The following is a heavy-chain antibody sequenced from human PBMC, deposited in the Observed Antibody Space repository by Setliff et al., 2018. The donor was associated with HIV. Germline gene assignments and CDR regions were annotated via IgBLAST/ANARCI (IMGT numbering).Heavy chain of an antibody. CDR2: IYYRGST. Sequence: PSETLSLTCNVSGDSISSSSHYWGWIRQPPGKGLEWIGSIYYRGSTYYNPSLSSRLTISVDTSKNHVSLRLSSVTAADTGVYYCARHRDPPGSSWIFYYYYMDLWGGGTTVTV. CDR3: ARHRDPPGSSWIFYYYYMDL. J-gene: IGHJ6*03. D-gene: IGHD6-13*01. CDR1: GDSISSSSHY. V-gene: IGHV4-39*01.